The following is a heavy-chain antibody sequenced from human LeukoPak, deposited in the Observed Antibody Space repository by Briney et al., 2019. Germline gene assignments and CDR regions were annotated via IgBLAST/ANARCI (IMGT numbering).Heavy chain of an antibody. J-gene: IGHJ3*02. V-gene: IGHV5-51*01. CDR3: ARHTRGVDRALVQDAFDS. CDR1: GYRLPDYW. CDR2: IYPDDSDI. D-gene: IGHD5-18*01. Sequence: GESLKISCKRSGYRLPDYWIGWVRQMPGKGLECMGIIYPDDSDIRYSPSFQGQVTISADKSVSTAYLQWSSLKASDTAMYYCARHTRGVDRALVQDAFDSWGQGTTVTVSS.